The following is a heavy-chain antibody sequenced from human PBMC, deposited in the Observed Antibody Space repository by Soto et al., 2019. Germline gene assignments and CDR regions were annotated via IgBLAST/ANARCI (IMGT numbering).Heavy chain of an antibody. CDR1: GGSISSGDYS. Sequence: LSLTCAVSGGSISSGDYSWSWIRQPPGKGLEWIGYIYHSGSTYYDPSLKGRVTISVDRSKNQFSLKLTSLTAADTAVYLCARSTPMATNFDFWGQGTLVTVSS. CDR3: ARSTPMATNFDF. CDR2: IYHSGST. D-gene: IGHD5-18*01. V-gene: IGHV4-30-2*01. J-gene: IGHJ4*02.